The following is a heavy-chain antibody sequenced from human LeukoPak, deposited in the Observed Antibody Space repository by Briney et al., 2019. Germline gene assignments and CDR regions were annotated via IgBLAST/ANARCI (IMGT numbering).Heavy chain of an antibody. CDR2: ISSDQTNK. CDR1: GFAFNTYT. CDR3: ARDYYGDFGFDY. V-gene: IGHV3-30*04. J-gene: IGHJ4*02. D-gene: IGHD4-17*01. Sequence: GGSLRLSCSAPGFAFNTYTMHWVRQAPGKGLEWVAVISSDQTNKYYADSVKGRFTISRDNSRAILFLQVNSLRAEDTAIYYCARDYYGDFGFDYWGQGTLVTVSS.